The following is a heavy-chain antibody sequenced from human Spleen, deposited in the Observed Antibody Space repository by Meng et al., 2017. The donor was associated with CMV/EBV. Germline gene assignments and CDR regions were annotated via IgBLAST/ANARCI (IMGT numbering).Heavy chain of an antibody. V-gene: IGHV3-48*04. CDR2: ISSSSSTI. CDR3: ARASQYYYDSSGYPDY. CDR1: GFTFNNYV. J-gene: IGHJ4*02. Sequence: GESLKISCAASGFTFNNYVMTWVRQAPGKGLEWVSYISSSSSTIYYADSVKGRFTISRDNAKNSLYLQMNSLRAEDTALYYCARASQYYYDSSGYPDYWGQGTLVTVSS. D-gene: IGHD3-22*01.